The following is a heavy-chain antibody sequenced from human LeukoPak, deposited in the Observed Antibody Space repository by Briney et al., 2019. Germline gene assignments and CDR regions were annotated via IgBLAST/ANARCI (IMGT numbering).Heavy chain of an antibody. Sequence: PGGSLRLSCAASGFIVSSNYMTWVRQAPGEGLEWVSVIHNDGSTYYTDSVKGRFTISRDNSKNTLYLQMNSLRVEETAVYYGAALARDYWGQGTLVTVSS. D-gene: IGHD3-3*02. CDR1: GFIVSSNY. CDR3: AALARDY. J-gene: IGHJ4*02. V-gene: IGHV3-53*01. CDR2: IHNDGST.